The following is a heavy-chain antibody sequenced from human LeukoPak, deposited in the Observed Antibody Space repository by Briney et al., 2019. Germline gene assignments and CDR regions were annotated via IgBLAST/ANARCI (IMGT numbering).Heavy chain of an antibody. V-gene: IGHV3-7*01. J-gene: IGHJ5*02. CDR3: ARESSTDYVWGITDP. CDR2: IKQDGSEK. Sequence: PGGSLRLSCAASGFTFSSYWMSWVRQAPGKGLEWVANIKQDGSEKYYVDSVKGRFTISRDNAKNSLYLQMNSLRAEDTAVYYCARESSTDYVWGITDPWGQGTLVTVSS. D-gene: IGHD3-16*01. CDR1: GFTFSSYW.